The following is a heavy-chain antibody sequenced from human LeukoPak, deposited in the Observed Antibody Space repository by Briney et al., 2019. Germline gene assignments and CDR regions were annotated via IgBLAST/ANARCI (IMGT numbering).Heavy chain of an antibody. CDR3: ARARAYDSSGYYL. J-gene: IGHJ4*02. D-gene: IGHD3-22*01. CDR2: INSDGSST. Sequence: AGSLRLSCAASGFTFSSYWMHWVRQAPGKGLVWVSRINSDGSSTSYADSVKGRFTISRDNAKNTLYLQMNSLRAEDTALYYCARARAYDSSGYYLWGQGTLVTVSS. CDR1: GFTFSSYW. V-gene: IGHV3-74*01.